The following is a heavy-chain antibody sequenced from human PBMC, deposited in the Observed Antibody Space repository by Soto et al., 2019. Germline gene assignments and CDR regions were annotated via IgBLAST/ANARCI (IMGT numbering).Heavy chain of an antibody. CDR2: IIPIFGTA. V-gene: IGHV1-69*01. CDR1: GGTFSSYA. J-gene: IGHJ4*02. D-gene: IGHD1-7*01. CDR3: AREAYNWNYGGALNLDY. Sequence: QVQLVQSGAEVKKPGSSVKVSCKASGGTFSSYAISWVRQAPGQGLEWMGGIIPIFGTANYAQKFQGRVTSTADESTSTDYMEMSSLRSEDTAVYYCAREAYNWNYGGALNLDYWGQGTLVTVSS.